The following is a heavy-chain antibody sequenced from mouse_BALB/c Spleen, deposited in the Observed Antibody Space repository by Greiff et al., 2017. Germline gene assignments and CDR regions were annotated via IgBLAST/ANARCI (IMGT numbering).Heavy chain of an antibody. V-gene: IGHV14-3*02. CDR1: GFNIKDTY. Sequence: DVKLQESGAELVKPGPSVKLSCTASGFNIKDTYMHWVKQRPEQGLEWIGRIDPANGNTKYDPKFQGKATITADTSSNTAYLQLSSLTSEDTAVYYCASRQPPMDYWGQGTSVTVSS. CDR3: ASRQPPMDY. D-gene: IGHD3-2*01. CDR2: IDPANGNT. J-gene: IGHJ4*01.